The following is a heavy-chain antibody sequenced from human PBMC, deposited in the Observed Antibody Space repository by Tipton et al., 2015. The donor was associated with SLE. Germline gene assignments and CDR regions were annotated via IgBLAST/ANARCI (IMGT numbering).Heavy chain of an antibody. Sequence: TLSLTCNVSGHSIGSGYYWGWIRQTPGKGLEWIGDINNGGTTNYNPSLKSRVVISVDTSKKQFSLNLYSVTAADTAVYYCAGRPGGGGVFNYWGQGTLVAVSS. J-gene: IGHJ4*02. D-gene: IGHD2-21*01. CDR2: INNGGTT. CDR3: AGRPGGGGVFNY. V-gene: IGHV4-38-2*02. CDR1: GHSIGSGYY.